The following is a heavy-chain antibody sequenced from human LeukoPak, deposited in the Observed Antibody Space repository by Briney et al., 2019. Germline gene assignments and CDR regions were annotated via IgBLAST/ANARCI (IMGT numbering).Heavy chain of an antibody. CDR1: GGSITGYY. CDR2: IHYTGAT. V-gene: IGHV4-34*01. D-gene: IGHD3-9*01. J-gene: IGHJ4*02. Sequence: PSETLSLTCAVYGGSITGYYWSWIRQPPGKGLEWVGEIHYTGATSYNPPLKSRATISIDTSKNQVSLKLSSVTAADTAVYYCARGNILSGYCFDFWGQGALVTVSS. CDR3: ARGNILSGYCFDF.